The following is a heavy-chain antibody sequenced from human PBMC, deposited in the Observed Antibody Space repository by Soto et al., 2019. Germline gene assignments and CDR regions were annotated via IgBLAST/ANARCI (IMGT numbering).Heavy chain of an antibody. CDR1: GFTFSNAW. V-gene: IGHV3-15*01. Sequence: PXESLQLSCAASGFTFSNAWMSWVRQAPGKGLEWVGRIKSKTDGGTTDYAAPVKGRFTISRDDSKNTLYLQMNSLKTEDTAVYYCTTADVMSSPYYFDYWGQGTLVTVSS. D-gene: IGHD2-21*01. CDR3: TTADVMSSPYYFDY. J-gene: IGHJ4*02. CDR2: IKSKTDGGTT.